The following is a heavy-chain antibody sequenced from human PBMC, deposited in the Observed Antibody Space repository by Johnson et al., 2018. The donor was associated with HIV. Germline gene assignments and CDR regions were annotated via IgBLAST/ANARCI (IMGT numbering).Heavy chain of an antibody. CDR3: ARGKWELLGNDAFDI. CDR2: INWNGGST. V-gene: IGHV3-20*04. J-gene: IGHJ3*02. CDR1: GFTFDDYG. Sequence: VQLLESGGGVLRPGGSLRLSCAASGFTFDDYGMSCVRQVPGKGLEWVSGINWNGGSTGYADSVKGRFTISRDNAKNSLYLQMNSLRAEDTALYYCARGKWELLGNDAFDIWGLGTMVTVSS. D-gene: IGHD1-26*01.